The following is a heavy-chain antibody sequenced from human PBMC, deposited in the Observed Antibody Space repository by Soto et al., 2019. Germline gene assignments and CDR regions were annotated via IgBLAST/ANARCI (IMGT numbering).Heavy chain of an antibody. V-gene: IGHV3-7*01. CDR3: AAYNSSLHAAFDI. Sequence: PGGSLRRSCEVSGFTFSTYWMSWVRQAPGKVLELLANINQDANKKYYVDSVKGRFTIFGDSANNSLFLIMDSLRAEDTAVYYCAAYNSSLHAAFDIWGQGTLVTVSS. D-gene: IGHD6-6*01. CDR1: GFTFSTYW. CDR2: INQDANKK. J-gene: IGHJ3*02.